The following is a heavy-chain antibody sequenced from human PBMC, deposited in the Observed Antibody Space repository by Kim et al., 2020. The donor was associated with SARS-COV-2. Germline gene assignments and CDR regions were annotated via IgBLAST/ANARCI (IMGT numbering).Heavy chain of an antibody. V-gene: IGHV3-21*01. CDR2: ISSSSSYI. CDR1: GFTFSSYS. D-gene: IGHD6-19*01. CDR3: ARNPSIAVAGTHAFPFDY. Sequence: GGSLRLSCAASGFTFSSYSMNWVRQAPGKGLEWVSSISSSSSYIYYADSVKGRFTISRDNAKNSLYLQMNSLRAEDTAVYYCARNPSIAVAGTHAFPFDYWGQGTLVTVSS. J-gene: IGHJ4*02.